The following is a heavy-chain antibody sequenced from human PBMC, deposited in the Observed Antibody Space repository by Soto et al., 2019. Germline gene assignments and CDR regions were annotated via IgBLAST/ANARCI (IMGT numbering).Heavy chain of an antibody. CDR3: ARRASPDFYYMEV. CDR2: ISSNVVGT. CDR1: GFTLSGYA. Sequence: EVQLAESGGGLAQPGGSLRLSCAASGFTLSGYAMDWVRQAPGKGLEYGSGISSNVVGTYYANSVQGRFTISRDNSKNTVYLQMGSVRPEDMAVYYCARRASPDFYYMEVWGKGTTVTVSS. J-gene: IGHJ6*03. D-gene: IGHD2-15*01. V-gene: IGHV3-64*01.